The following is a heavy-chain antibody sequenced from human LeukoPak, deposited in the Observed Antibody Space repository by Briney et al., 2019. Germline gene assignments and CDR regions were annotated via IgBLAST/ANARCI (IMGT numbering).Heavy chain of an antibody. CDR2: INHSGST. J-gene: IGHJ4*02. D-gene: IGHD5-12*01. CDR1: GGSFSGYY. CDR3: ARKPFVARRYYFDY. Sequence: SETLSLTCAVYGGSFSGYYWSWIRQPPGKGLEWIGEINHSGSTNYNPSLKSRVTISVDTSKNQFSLKLSSVTAADTAVYYCARKPFVARRYYFDYWGQGALVTVSS. V-gene: IGHV4-34*01.